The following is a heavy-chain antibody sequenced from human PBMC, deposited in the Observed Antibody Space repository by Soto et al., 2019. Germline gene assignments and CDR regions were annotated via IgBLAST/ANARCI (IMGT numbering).Heavy chain of an antibody. V-gene: IGHV3-23*01. Sequence: GGSLRLSCTASGFTFSSFGMAWVRQAPGKGLEWVSAISGSGDSSYYADSVKDRFTISRDNPTNTLYLQMNNLRAEDTAAYYCAKVGIGMFSHKHHFDHWGQGTQVTVSS. CDR3: AKVGIGMFSHKHHFDH. CDR1: GFTFSSFG. D-gene: IGHD2-2*03. J-gene: IGHJ4*02. CDR2: ISGSGDSS.